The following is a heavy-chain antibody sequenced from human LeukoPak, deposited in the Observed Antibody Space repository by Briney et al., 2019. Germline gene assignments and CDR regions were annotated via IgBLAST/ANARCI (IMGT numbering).Heavy chain of an antibody. V-gene: IGHV3-30*04. CDR3: ARAARYFDWLLDY. D-gene: IGHD3-9*01. CDR2: ISYDGSNK. J-gene: IGHJ4*02. Sequence: PGRSLRLSCAASGFTFSSYAMHWVRQAPGKGLEWVAVISYDGSNKYYADSVKGRFTISRDNSKNTLYLQMNSLRAEDTAVYYCARAARYFDWLLDYWGQGTLVTVSS. CDR1: GFTFSSYA.